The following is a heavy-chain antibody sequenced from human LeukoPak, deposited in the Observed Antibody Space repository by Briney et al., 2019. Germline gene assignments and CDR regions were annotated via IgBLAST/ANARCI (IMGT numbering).Heavy chain of an antibody. V-gene: IGHV4-39*07. CDR2: IYYSGST. CDR1: GGSISSSSYY. CDR3: ARGSLIGFDI. Sequence: SETLSLTCTVSGGSISSSSYYWGWIRQPPGKGLEWIGSIYYSGSTYYNPSLKSRVTISVDTSKNQFSLKLSSVTAADTAVYYCARGSLIGFDIWGQGTMVTVSS. J-gene: IGHJ3*02.